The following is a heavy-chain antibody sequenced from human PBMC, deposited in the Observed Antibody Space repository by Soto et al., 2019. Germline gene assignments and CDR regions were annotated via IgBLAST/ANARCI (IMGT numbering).Heavy chain of an antibody. V-gene: IGHV3-30*18. D-gene: IGHD3-10*01. CDR1: GFTFSSYG. Sequence: PGGSLRLSCAASGFTFSSYGMHWVRQAPGKGLEWVAVISYDGSNKYYADSVKGRFTISRDNSKNTLYLQMNSLRAEDTAVYYCAKETFGNTEYYYYGMDVWGQGTTVTVS. CDR3: AKETFGNTEYYYYGMDV. J-gene: IGHJ6*02. CDR2: ISYDGSNK.